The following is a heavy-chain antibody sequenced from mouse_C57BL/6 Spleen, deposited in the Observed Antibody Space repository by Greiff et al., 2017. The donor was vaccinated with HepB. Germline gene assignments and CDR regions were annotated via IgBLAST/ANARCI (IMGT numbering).Heavy chain of an antibody. CDR2: IWTGGGT. D-gene: IGHD2-1*01. Sequence: QVQLQQSGPGLVAPSQSLSITCTVSGFSLTSYAISWVRQPPGKGLEWLGVIWTGGGTNYNSALKSRLSISKDNPKSQVFLKMNSLQTDDTARYYCARNEEEIYYALGDYWGQGPTLTVSS. CDR3: ARNEEEIYYALGDY. V-gene: IGHV2-9-1*01. J-gene: IGHJ2*01. CDR1: GFSLTSYA.